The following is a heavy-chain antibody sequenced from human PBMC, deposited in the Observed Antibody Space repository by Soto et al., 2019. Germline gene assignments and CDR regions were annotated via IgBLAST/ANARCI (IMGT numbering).Heavy chain of an antibody. Sequence: QVQLVQSGAEVKKPGSSVKVSCKASGDTFSGYSISWVRQAPGQGLEWMGGIIPICGTPNYAQRFQGRVTMTADEATRTTYMELSSLKSEDTAVYYCARDLGSGYDPGDHWCQGTLVTVSS. CDR3: ARDLGSGYDPGDH. J-gene: IGHJ4*02. CDR2: IIPICGTP. D-gene: IGHD5-12*01. CDR1: GDTFSGYS. V-gene: IGHV1-69*12.